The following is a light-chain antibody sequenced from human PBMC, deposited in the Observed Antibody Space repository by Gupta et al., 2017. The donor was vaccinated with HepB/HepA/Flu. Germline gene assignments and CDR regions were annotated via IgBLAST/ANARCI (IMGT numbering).Light chain of an antibody. CDR3: QQRRNWPPLT. Sequence: EIVLTQSPATLSLSPGERATLSCRASQSVSNYLAWYQQKPGQAPRLLIYEASNRATGIPARFSGSGFGTDFTLTISSLEPEDFAVYYCQQRRNWPPLTFGGGTKVEIK. J-gene: IGKJ4*01. CDR1: QSVSNY. CDR2: EAS. V-gene: IGKV3-11*01.